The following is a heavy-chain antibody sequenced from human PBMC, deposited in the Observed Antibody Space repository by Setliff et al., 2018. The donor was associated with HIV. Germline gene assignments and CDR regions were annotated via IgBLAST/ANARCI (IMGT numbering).Heavy chain of an antibody. D-gene: IGHD3-9*01. J-gene: IGHJ4*02. Sequence: GGSLRLSCAASGFTFEDYGMSWVRQVPGKGLEWVSSISSSSYYIYYADSVKGRFTISRDNAKNSLFLQMNSLRAEDTAVYYCAKSHTFYFDTPSYPLDYWGQGTLVTVSS. V-gene: IGHV3-21*04. CDR3: AKSHTFYFDTPSYPLDY. CDR2: ISSSSYYI. CDR1: GFTFEDYG.